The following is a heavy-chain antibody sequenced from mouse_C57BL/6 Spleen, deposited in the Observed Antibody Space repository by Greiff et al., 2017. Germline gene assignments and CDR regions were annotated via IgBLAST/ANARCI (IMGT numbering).Heavy chain of an antibody. CDR1: GYTFTDYN. D-gene: IGHD1-1*01. J-gene: IGHJ2*01. CDR3: AAVVAGDYFDY. CDR2: INPNNGGT. Sequence: VQLQQSGPELVKPGASVKMSCKASGYTFTDYNMHWVKQSHGKSLEWIGYINPNNGGTSYNQKFKGKATLTVNKSSSTAYMELRSLTSEDSSVXYSAAVVAGDYFDYWGQGTTLTVSS. V-gene: IGHV1-22*01.